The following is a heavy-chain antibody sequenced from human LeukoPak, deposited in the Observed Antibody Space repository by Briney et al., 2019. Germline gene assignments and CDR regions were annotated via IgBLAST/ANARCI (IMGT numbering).Heavy chain of an antibody. CDR3: ARVVVDIVATYIWFDP. CDR2: INPNSGGT. CDR1: GYTFTGYY. Sequence: ASVKVSCKASGYTFTGYYMHWVRQAPGQGLEWMGWINPNSGGTNYAQKFQGRVTVTRDTSISTAYMELSRLRSDDTAVYYCARVVVDIVATYIWFDPWGQGTLVTVSS. V-gene: IGHV1-2*02. D-gene: IGHD5-12*01. J-gene: IGHJ5*02.